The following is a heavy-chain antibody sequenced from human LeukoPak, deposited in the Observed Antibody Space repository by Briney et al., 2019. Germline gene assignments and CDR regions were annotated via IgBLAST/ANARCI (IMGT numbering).Heavy chain of an antibody. D-gene: IGHD5-24*01. CDR1: GGSISSYY. Sequence: SETLSLTCTVSGGSISSYYWSWIRQPPGKGLEWIGYIYYSGGTNYNPSLKSRVTISVDTSKNQFSLKLSSVTAADTAVYYCARDRDGYNDYWGQGTLVTVSS. CDR2: IYYSGGT. J-gene: IGHJ4*02. CDR3: ARDRDGYNDY. V-gene: IGHV4-59*01.